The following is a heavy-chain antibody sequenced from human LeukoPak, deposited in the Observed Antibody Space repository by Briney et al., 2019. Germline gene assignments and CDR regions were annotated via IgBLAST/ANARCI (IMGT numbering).Heavy chain of an antibody. Sequence: PGGSLRLSCAASGFTFSSYSMNWVRQAPGKGLEWVSSISSSSSYIYYADSVKGRFTISRDNAKNSLYLQMNSLRAEDTAVYYCARDYFGKQWLDHDAFDIWGQGTMVTVSS. CDR1: GFTFSSYS. J-gene: IGHJ3*02. CDR2: ISSSSSYI. V-gene: IGHV3-21*01. D-gene: IGHD6-19*01. CDR3: ARDYFGKQWLDHDAFDI.